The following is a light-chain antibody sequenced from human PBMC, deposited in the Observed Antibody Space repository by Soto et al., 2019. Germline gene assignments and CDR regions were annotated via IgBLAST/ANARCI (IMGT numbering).Light chain of an antibody. CDR3: QQYHSYPLT. V-gene: IGKV1-5*03. CDR2: KAS. Sequence: DIQMTQSPSTLSASVGERVTITCRASQSISAWLAWYQQKPGKAPKLLIYKASNVESGIQSRFSGSGSGTELTLTISSLQPYDFATYYCQQYHSYPLTFGQGTRLEIK. J-gene: IGKJ5*01. CDR1: QSISAW.